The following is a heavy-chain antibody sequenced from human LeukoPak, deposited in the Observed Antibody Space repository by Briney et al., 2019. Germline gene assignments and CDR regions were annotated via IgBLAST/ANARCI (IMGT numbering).Heavy chain of an antibody. CDR1: GGSFSGYY. D-gene: IGHD3-22*01. CDR2: INHSGST. J-gene: IGHJ4*02. Sequence: PSETLSLTCAVYGGSFSGYYWSWIRQPPGKGLEWIGEINHSGSTNYNPSHKSRVTISVDTSKNQFSLKLSSVTAADTAVYYCARSHRYTYYYDSSGYYRLDYWGQGTLVTVSS. V-gene: IGHV4-34*01. CDR3: ARSHRYTYYYDSSGYYRLDY.